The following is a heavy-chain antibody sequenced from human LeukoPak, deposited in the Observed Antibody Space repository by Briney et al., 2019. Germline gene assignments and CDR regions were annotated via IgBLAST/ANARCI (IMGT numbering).Heavy chain of an antibody. V-gene: IGHV1-2*02. CDR1: GYTFIDYH. CDR3: ARDVPGYSSEFDY. D-gene: IGHD6-25*01. CDR2: INPKTGGS. Sequence: ASVKVSCKASGYTFIDYHMHWVRQAPGQGLEWMAWINPKTGGSNSAQKFQGRVTMTRDTSITTAYMGLGSLRSDDTAVYYCARDVPGYSSEFDYWGQGTLVTVSS. J-gene: IGHJ4*02.